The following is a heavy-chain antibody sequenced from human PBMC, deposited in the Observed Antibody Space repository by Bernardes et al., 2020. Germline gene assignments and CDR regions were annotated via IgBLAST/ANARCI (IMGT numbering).Heavy chain of an antibody. J-gene: IGHJ6*02. Sequence: GGSLRLSCAASGFTFSSYVMSWVRQAPGKGLEWVSAISGSGGSTYYADSVKGRFTISRDNSKNTLYLQMNSLRAEDTAVYYCAKDGAARLHYYYYYGMDVWGQGTTVTVSS. CDR2: ISGSGGST. CDR3: AKDGAARLHYYYYYGMDV. CDR1: GFTFSSYV. V-gene: IGHV3-23*01. D-gene: IGHD6-6*01.